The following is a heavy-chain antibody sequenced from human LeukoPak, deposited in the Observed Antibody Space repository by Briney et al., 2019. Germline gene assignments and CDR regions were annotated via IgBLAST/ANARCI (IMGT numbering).Heavy chain of an antibody. CDR1: GFTFSSYA. D-gene: IGHD6-19*01. CDR2: IFPGDSDT. CDR3: VRLKYSGGLLNAFDL. V-gene: IGHV5-51*01. Sequence: GGSLRLSCAASGFTFSSYAMSWVRQVPGKGLEWMGVIFPGDSDTRYSPSFQGQVTISADKSISTAYLQWNSLKASDTAMYYCVRLKYSGGLLNAFDLWGQGTMVTVSS. J-gene: IGHJ3*01.